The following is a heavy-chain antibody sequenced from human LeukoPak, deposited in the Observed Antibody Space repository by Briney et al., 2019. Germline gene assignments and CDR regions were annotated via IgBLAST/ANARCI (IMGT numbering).Heavy chain of an antibody. CDR3: AKDAYGDYGSGAFDI. D-gene: IGHD4-17*01. J-gene: IGHJ3*02. CDR2: ISGSGGST. Sequence: GGSLRLSCAASGFTFDTYTMNWVRQAPGKGLEWVSAISGSGGSTYYADSVKGRFTISRDNSKNTLYLQMNSLRAEDTAVYYCAKDAYGDYGSGAFDIWGQGTMVTVSS. V-gene: IGHV3-23*01. CDR1: GFTFDTYT.